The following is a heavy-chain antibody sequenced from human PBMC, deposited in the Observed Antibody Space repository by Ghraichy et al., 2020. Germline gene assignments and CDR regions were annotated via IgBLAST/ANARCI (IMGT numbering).Heavy chain of an antibody. CDR1: GYTFTSYG. CDR3: ARSGYYDILTGYDAFDI. CDR2: ISANNGNT. J-gene: IGHJ3*02. D-gene: IGHD3-9*01. V-gene: IGHV1-18*01. Sequence: ASVKVSCKASGYTFTSYGISWVRQAPGQGLEWMGWISANNGNTNYAQKLQGRVTMTTDTSTSTAYMELRSLRSDDTAVYYCARSGYYDILTGYDAFDIWGQGTMVTVSS.